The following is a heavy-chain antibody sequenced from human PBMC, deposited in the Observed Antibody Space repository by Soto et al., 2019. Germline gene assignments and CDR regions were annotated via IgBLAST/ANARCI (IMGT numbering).Heavy chain of an antibody. Sequence: GGSLRLSCAASGFSFSTYGMHWVRQAPGKGLEWVANIKQDGSEKYYVDSVKGRFTISRDNAKNSLYLQMNSLRAEDTAVYYCARFYYDSSGYLPSPYYYYYGMDVWGQGTTVTVSS. V-gene: IGHV3-7*01. CDR3: ARFYYDSSGYLPSPYYYYYGMDV. J-gene: IGHJ6*02. D-gene: IGHD3-22*01. CDR1: GFSFSTYG. CDR2: IKQDGSEK.